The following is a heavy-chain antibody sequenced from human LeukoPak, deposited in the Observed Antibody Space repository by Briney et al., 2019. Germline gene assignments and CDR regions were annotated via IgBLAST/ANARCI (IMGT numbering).Heavy chain of an antibody. D-gene: IGHD2-21*01. V-gene: IGHV3-66*04. J-gene: IGHJ4*02. Sequence: GGSLRLSCVGSGFNVTTNNMYWVRQAPGKGLECISTFLAGGLLDYADSVRDRFTISRDTSKNTLYLQMDSLSAEDTAVYYCGRRFCNSCPLDFWGQGTLVTVSS. CDR2: FLAGGLL. CDR1: GFNVTTNN. CDR3: GRRFCNSCPLDF.